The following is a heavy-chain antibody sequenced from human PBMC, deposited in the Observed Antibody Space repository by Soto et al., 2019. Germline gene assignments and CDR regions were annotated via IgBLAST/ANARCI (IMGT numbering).Heavy chain of an antibody. CDR1: GFTLSTSA. J-gene: IGHJ6*02. CDR2: IYSSGST. Sequence: LILSSTASGFTLSTSAMLIIRHAPGKGLEWVSVIYSSGSTYYADSVKGRFTISRDNSKNTLYLQMNSLRAEDTAVYYCAKEEEVIAALYYYYGMDVWGQGT. D-gene: IGHD6-13*01. CDR3: AKEEEVIAALYYYYGMDV. V-gene: IGHV3-66*03.